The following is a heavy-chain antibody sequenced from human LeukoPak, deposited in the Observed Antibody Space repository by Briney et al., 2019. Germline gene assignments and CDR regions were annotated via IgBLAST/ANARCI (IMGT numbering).Heavy chain of an antibody. Sequence: PSETLSLTCTVSGGSISSYYWSWIRQPPGKGLEWIGYIYYSGSTNYNPSLKSRVTISVDTSKNQFSLKLSSETAADTAVYYCARGQHRTFYYFDYWGQGTLVTVSS. CDR1: GGSISSYY. CDR2: IYYSGST. J-gene: IGHJ4*02. V-gene: IGHV4-59*01. CDR3: ARGQHRTFYYFDY. D-gene: IGHD1-14*01.